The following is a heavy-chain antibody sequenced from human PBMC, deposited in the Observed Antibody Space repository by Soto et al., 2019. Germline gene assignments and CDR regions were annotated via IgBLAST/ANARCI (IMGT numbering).Heavy chain of an antibody. CDR1: GFSFCNYN. D-gene: IGHD3-3*01. CDR3: ARDFGHGYYLDY. V-gene: IGHV3-48*02. Sequence: GGSLRLSCVASGFSFCNYNMNWVRQAPGKGLEWVSYITDSSDTVHYADSVRGRFTISRDNAESSLYLQMNSLRDEDTAVYFCARDFGHGYYLDYWGRGTLVTVSS. J-gene: IGHJ4*02. CDR2: ITDSSDTV.